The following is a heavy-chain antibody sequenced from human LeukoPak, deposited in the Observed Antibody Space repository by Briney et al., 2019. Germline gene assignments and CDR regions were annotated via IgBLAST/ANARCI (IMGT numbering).Heavy chain of an antibody. J-gene: IGHJ4*02. D-gene: IGHD1-7*01. Sequence: GGSLRLSCAASGFTFNNYGMHWVRQAPGKGLEWLAFVRYDGSNKYYADSVKGRFTISRENSNNTLYLQMNSLRAEGTAVYYCAKDLTGTTPKHFDYWGQGTLVTVSS. CDR1: GFTFNNYG. CDR2: VRYDGSNK. V-gene: IGHV3-30*02. CDR3: AKDLTGTTPKHFDY.